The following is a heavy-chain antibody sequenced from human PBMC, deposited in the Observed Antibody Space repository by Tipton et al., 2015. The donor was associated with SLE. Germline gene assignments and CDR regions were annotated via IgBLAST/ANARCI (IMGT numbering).Heavy chain of an antibody. CDR2: IYYSGST. J-gene: IGHJ4*02. CDR3: AGQILDILTASYFDY. CDR1: GGSFSGYY. V-gene: IGHV4-34*01. D-gene: IGHD3-9*01. Sequence: TLSLTCAVYGGSFSGYYWGWIRQPPGKGLEWIGSIYYSGSTYYNPSLKSRVTISVDTSKNQFSLKLSSVTAADTAVYYCAGQILDILTASYFDYWGQGTLVTVSS.